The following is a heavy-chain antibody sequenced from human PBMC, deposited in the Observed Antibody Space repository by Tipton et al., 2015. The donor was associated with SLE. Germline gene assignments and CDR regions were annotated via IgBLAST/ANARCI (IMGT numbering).Heavy chain of an antibody. J-gene: IGHJ5*02. CDR3: ARDLKAARLVP. Sequence: QSGAEVKKPGSSVKISCKVSGGPFSDYATTWMRQAPGQGLQWMGGIIPVFGTATYAQTFQDRLTIIADEATNTVFMELSSLRSEDTAVYYCARDLKAARLVPWGQGTLVTVSS. V-gene: IGHV1-69*01. CDR1: GGPFSDYA. CDR2: IIPVFGTA. D-gene: IGHD6-6*01.